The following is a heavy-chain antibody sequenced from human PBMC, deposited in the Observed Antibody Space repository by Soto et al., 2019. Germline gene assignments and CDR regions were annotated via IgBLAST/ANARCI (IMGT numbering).Heavy chain of an antibody. CDR1: GFAFTSSA. Sequence: ASVKVSCKASGFAFTSSAVQWVRQARGQRLEWIGWIVVGSGNTNYAQKFQERVTITRDMSTSTAYMELSSLRSEDTAVYYCAADRGYCSGGSCYYLGADYYYGIDVWGQGTTVTVSS. D-gene: IGHD2-15*01. V-gene: IGHV1-58*01. CDR3: AADRGYCSGGSCYYLGADYYYGIDV. CDR2: IVVGSGNT. J-gene: IGHJ6*02.